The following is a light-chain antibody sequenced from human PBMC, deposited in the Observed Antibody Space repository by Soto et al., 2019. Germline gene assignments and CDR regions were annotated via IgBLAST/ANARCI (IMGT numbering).Light chain of an antibody. CDR2: SNI. J-gene: IGLJ2*01. CDR3: AAWDDSLNSVV. CDR1: FSNIGSHA. Sequence: QSVLTQPPSASETPGQRVTISCSGTFSNIGSHAVNWYQQLPGTAPKLLIYSNIERPSGVPDRLSGSKSGTSASLAISGLQSEDEAVYYCAAWDDSLNSVVFGGGTKVTVL. V-gene: IGLV1-44*01.